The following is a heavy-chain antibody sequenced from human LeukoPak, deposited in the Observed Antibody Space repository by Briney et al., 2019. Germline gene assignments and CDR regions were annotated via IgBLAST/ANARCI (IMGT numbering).Heavy chain of an antibody. CDR3: ARHSGSGSLSRPFDP. CDR2: VYYTGST. D-gene: IGHD3-10*01. J-gene: IGHJ5*02. CDR1: GDSVTSGTFY. Sequence: PSETLSLTCTVSGDSVTSGTFYWAWLRQPPGKGLEWIATVYYTGSTYYNPSLKSRVTISIDTSKNQFSLKLKSVVAPDTAIYYCARHSGSGSLSRPFDPWGKGSLVTVSS. V-gene: IGHV4-39*01.